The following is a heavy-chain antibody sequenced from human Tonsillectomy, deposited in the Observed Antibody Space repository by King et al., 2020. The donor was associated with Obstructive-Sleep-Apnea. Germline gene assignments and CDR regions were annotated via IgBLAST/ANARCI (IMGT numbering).Heavy chain of an antibody. CDR3: AGGDYDILTGSLYYYGMDV. Sequence: LQLQESGPGLVKPSETLSLTCTVSGGSISSSSYYWGWIRQPPGKGLEWIGSIYYSGSTYYNPSLKSRVTISVDTSKNQFSLKLSSVTAADTAVYYWAGGDYDILTGSLYYYGMDVWGQGTTVTVSS. CDR1: GGSISSSSYY. D-gene: IGHD3-9*01. V-gene: IGHV4-39*07. J-gene: IGHJ6*02. CDR2: IYYSGST.